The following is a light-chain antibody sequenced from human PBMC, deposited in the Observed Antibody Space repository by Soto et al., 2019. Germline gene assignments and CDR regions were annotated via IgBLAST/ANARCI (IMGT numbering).Light chain of an antibody. CDR3: QQYYSIPRT. CDR1: QNILYSSNNKHY. V-gene: IGKV4-1*01. CDR2: WAS. Sequence: DIVMTQSPDSLPVSLGERATINCKSSQNILYSSNNKHYLAWYQQKPGQPPKLLIYWASTRESGVPDRFSGSGSGTDFTLTISSLQAEDVAVYYCQQYYSIPRTFGQGTKLEIK. J-gene: IGKJ2*01.